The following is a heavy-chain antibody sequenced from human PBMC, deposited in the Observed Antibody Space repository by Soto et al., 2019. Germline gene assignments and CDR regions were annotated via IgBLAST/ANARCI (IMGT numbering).Heavy chain of an antibody. D-gene: IGHD3-16*01. V-gene: IGHV1-46*02. J-gene: IGHJ4*02. CDR3: ARDLWGSWTVDY. Sequence: QVQLVQSGAEVKEPGASVKVSCKASGYTFQNYHMHWVRQAPGQGLEWMGIIHPSGATKTYAQRYQGSLGLTRDTSTSTAYVELSSLTSEDTVVYFCARDLWGSWTVDYWGQGTLVTVSS. CDR1: GYTFQNYH. CDR2: IHPSGATK.